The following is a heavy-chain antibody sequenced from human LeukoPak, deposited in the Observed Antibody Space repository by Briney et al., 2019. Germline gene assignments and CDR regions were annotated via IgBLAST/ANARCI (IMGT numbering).Heavy chain of an antibody. D-gene: IGHD6-19*01. V-gene: IGHV4-34*01. J-gene: IGHJ6*02. CDR1: GFTFSSYA. CDR3: ARGGYSSGWAALGMDV. Sequence: GSLRLSCAASGFTFSSYAMSWIRQPPGKGLEWIGEINHSGSTNYNPSLKSRVTISVDTSKNQFSLKLSSVTAADTAVYYCARGGYSSGWAALGMDVWGQGTTVTVSS. CDR2: INHSGST.